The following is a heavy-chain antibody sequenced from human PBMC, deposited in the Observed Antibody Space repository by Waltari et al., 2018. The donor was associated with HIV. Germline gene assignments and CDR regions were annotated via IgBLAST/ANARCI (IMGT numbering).Heavy chain of an antibody. CDR3: ARGSGYYSDGPKYASAEGQFDY. V-gene: IGHV1-2*06. D-gene: IGHD3-10*01. Sequence: QVQLVQSGAEVKKPGASVKVSCTASGYTLTAYYIHWLRQAPGQGLEWVGRINPKSGGTNNAQKFQGRVIMTRDTSINTVYMELTRLRSDDTAVFFCARGSGYYSDGPKYASAEGQFDYWGQGTLVTVSS. CDR2: INPKSGGT. J-gene: IGHJ4*02. CDR1: GYTLTAYY.